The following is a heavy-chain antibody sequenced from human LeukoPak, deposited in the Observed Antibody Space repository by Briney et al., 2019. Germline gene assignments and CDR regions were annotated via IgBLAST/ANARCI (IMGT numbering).Heavy chain of an antibody. CDR3: ARDRTGQQLISRKEYYYMDV. CDR1: GFTFDDYA. J-gene: IGHJ6*03. V-gene: IGHV3-9*01. Sequence: QPGRSLRLSCAASGFTFDDYAMHWVRQAPGKGLEWVSGISWNSGSIGYADSVKGRFTISRDNAKNSLYLQMNSLRAEDTAVYYCARDRTGQQLISRKEYYYMDVWGKGTTVTISS. CDR2: ISWNSGSI. D-gene: IGHD4-11*01.